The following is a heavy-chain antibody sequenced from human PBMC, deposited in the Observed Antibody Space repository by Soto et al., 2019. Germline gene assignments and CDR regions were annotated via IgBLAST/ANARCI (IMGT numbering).Heavy chain of an antibody. V-gene: IGHV1-69*02. J-gene: IGHJ4*02. Sequence: QVQLVQSGAELKKPGSSVKVSCKASGDTFSFYTINWVRQAPGLRLEWMGRVNPILSVSNYAQKFKGRVTMTADKSTSTAYMELRSLRSEDTAFYYCATSYGSGYRAFDYWGQGALVTVSS. D-gene: IGHD3-10*01. CDR1: GDTFSFYT. CDR3: ATSYGSGYRAFDY. CDR2: VNPILSVS.